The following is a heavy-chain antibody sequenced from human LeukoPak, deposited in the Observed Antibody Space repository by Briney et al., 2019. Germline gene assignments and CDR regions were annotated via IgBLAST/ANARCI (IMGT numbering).Heavy chain of an antibody. CDR3: AREPLRPLYGSGSSWFDP. Sequence: ASVKVSCKASGYTFTSYGISWARQAPGQGLEWMGWISAYNGNTNYAQKLQDRVTMTTDTSTSTAYMELRSLRSDDTAVYYCAREPLRPLYGSGSSWFDPWGQGTLVTVSS. V-gene: IGHV1-18*01. J-gene: IGHJ5*02. D-gene: IGHD3-10*01. CDR2: ISAYNGNT. CDR1: GYTFTSYG.